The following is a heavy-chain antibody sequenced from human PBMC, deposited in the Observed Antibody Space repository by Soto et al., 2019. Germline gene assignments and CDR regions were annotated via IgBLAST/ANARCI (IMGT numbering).Heavy chain of an antibody. J-gene: IGHJ4*02. V-gene: IGHV3-74*01. D-gene: IGHD1-20*01. CDR1: GFTFSSYW. Sequence: GGSLRLSCAASGFTFSSYWMHWVRQAPGKGLVWVSRINSDGSSTSYADSVKGRFTISRDNAKNTLYLQMNSLRAEDTAVYYCARDPPYRDNWRTFDYWGQGTLVTVSS. CDR3: ARDPPYRDNWRTFDY. CDR2: INSDGSST.